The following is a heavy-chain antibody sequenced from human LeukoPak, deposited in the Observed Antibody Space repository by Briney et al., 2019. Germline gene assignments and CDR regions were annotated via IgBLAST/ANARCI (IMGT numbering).Heavy chain of an antibody. D-gene: IGHD3-10*02. J-gene: IGHJ6*04. CDR2: ISSSGSTI. CDR1: GFNVRSNY. CDR3: AELGIPMIGGV. Sequence: AGGSLRLSCAASGFNVRSNYMTWVRQAPGKGLEWVSYISSSGSTIYYADSVKGRFTISRDNDKNSLYLQMNSLRAEDTAVYYCAELGIPMIGGVWGKGTTVTISS. V-gene: IGHV3-48*03.